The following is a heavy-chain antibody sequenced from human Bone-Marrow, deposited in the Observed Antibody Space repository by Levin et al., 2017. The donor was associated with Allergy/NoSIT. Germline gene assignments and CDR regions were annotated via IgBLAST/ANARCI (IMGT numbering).Heavy chain of an antibody. Sequence: SVKVSCKASGGTFSSYAISWVRQAPGQGLEWMGGIIPIFGTANYAQKFQGRVTITADESTSTAYMELSSLRSEDTAVYYCARGRRGGGAFDIWGQGTMVTVSS. V-gene: IGHV1-69*13. CDR1: GGTFSSYA. J-gene: IGHJ3*02. D-gene: IGHD3-10*01. CDR2: IIPIFGTA. CDR3: ARGRRGGGAFDI.